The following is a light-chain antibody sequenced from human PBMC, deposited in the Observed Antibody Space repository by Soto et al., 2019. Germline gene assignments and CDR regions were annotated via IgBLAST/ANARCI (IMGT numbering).Light chain of an antibody. CDR1: QSVNNNY. CDR2: GAS. CDR3: QHYRSSPPKYT. V-gene: IGKV3-20*01. Sequence: EIVLTQSPDTLSLSPGERATLSCRASQSVNNNYLAWYQQKPGQAPRLLIFGASSRATGIPDRFSGSGSGTDFTLTISRLEPEDFAVYYCQHYRSSPPKYTFGQGTNLEIK. J-gene: IGKJ2*01.